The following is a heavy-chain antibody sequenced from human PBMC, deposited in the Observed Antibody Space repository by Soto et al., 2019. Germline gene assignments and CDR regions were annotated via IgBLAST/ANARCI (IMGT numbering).Heavy chain of an antibody. CDR1: GGNFNSHA. D-gene: IGHD3-3*01. Sequence: QAQLVQSGAEVKKPGSSVTVSCKASGGNFNSHAINWVRQAPGQGLEWMGGFIPVLGTANYAQKFQGRVTITAERSKTTAYMELTSLISEDTAVYYCAGGAFGGGYYANFDHWGQGTLGTVSS. CDR3: AGGAFGGGYYANFDH. V-gene: IGHV1-69*06. J-gene: IGHJ4*02. CDR2: FIPVLGTA.